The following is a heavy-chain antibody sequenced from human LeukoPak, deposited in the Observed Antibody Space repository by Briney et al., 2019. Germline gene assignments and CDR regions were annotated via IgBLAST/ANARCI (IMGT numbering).Heavy chain of an antibody. CDR3: ARVHPPFDYDSSGYYFGGVDY. CDR2: INHSGST. J-gene: IGHJ4*02. Sequence: PSETLSLTCAVYGGSFSGYYWSWIRQPPGKGLEWIGEINHSGSTNYNPSLKSRVTISVDTSKNQFSLKLSSVTAADTAVYYCARVHPPFDYDSSGYYFGGVDYLGQGTLVTVSS. V-gene: IGHV4-34*01. CDR1: GGSFSGYY. D-gene: IGHD3-22*01.